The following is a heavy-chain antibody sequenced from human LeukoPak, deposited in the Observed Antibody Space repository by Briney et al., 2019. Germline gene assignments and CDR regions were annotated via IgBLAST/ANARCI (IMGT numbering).Heavy chain of an antibody. Sequence: PGGSLRLSCAASGFTFSSYAMSWVRQAPGKGLDWVSSSGDNTRYADSVKGWFTISRDNPKNTLDLQMNGLRAEDTAVYYCAKSWRYYDSSNYYAFDIWGQGTMVTVSS. CDR3: AKSWRYYDSSNYYAFDI. CDR2: SGDNT. D-gene: IGHD3-22*01. CDR1: GFTFSSYA. V-gene: IGHV3-23*01. J-gene: IGHJ3*02.